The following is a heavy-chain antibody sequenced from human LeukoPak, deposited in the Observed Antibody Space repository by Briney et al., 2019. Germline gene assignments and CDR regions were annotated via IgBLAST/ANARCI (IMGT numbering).Heavy chain of an antibody. Sequence: ASVKVSRKASGYTFTNYYMHWVRQAPGQGLEWMGIINPSGGTTTYAHKFQDRVTMTRDTSTSTVYMEVSSLRPEDTAVYYCARPTSIIPASNVYYYYYAMDVWGQGTTVTVSS. D-gene: IGHD2-2*01. CDR2: INPSGGTT. J-gene: IGHJ6*02. V-gene: IGHV1-46*01. CDR3: ARPTSIIPASNVYYYYYAMDV. CDR1: GYTFTNYY.